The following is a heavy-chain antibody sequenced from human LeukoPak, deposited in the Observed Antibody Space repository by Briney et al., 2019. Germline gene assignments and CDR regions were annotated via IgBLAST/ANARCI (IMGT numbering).Heavy chain of an antibody. CDR1: GFTFSSYA. CDR3: AKDGPELRYFDWSKPYYYGMDV. V-gene: IGHV3-23*01. Sequence: GGSLRPSCAASGFTFSSYAMSWVRQAPGKGLEWVSAISGSGGSTYYADSVKGRFTISRDNSKNTLYLQMNSLRAEDTAVYYCAKDGPELRYFDWSKPYYYGMDVWGQGTTVTVSS. D-gene: IGHD3-9*01. CDR2: ISGSGGST. J-gene: IGHJ6*02.